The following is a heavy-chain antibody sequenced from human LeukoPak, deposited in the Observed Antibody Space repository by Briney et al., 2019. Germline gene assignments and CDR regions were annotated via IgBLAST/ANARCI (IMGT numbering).Heavy chain of an antibody. D-gene: IGHD3-22*01. V-gene: IGHV1-69*13. J-gene: IGHJ4*02. Sequence: SVKVSCKASGGTFSSYAISWVRQAPGQGLEWMGGIIPIFGTANYAQKFQGRVTITADESTSTAYMELSSLRSEDTAVYYCARPRLDYDSRVSPREDSYFDYGGQEPLVTVSS. CDR1: GGTFSSYA. CDR3: ARPRLDYDSRVSPREDSYFDY. CDR2: IIPIFGTA.